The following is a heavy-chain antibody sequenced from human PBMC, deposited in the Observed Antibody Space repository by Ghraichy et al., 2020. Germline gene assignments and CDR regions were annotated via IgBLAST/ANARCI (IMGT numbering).Heavy chain of an antibody. D-gene: IGHD6-19*01. Sequence: GGSLRLSCAASGFTFSSYGMHWVRQAPGKGLEWVAVISYDGSNKYYADSVKGRFTISRDNSKNTLYLQMNSLRAEDTAVYYCAKDYGEGAVAGTYYYYGMDVWGQGTTVTVSS. J-gene: IGHJ6*02. V-gene: IGHV3-30*18. CDR3: AKDYGEGAVAGTYYYYGMDV. CDR1: GFTFSSYG. CDR2: ISYDGSNK.